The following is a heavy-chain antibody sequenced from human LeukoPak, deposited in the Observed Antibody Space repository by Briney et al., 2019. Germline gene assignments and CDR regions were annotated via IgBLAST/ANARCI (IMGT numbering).Heavy chain of an antibody. V-gene: IGHV3-23*01. CDR1: GFTFSSYA. D-gene: IGHD3-3*01. Sequence: GGPLRLSCAASGFTFSSYAMSWVRQAPGKGLEWVSAISGSGGSTYYADSVKGRFTISRDNSKNTLYLQMNSLRAEDTAVYYCAKAHDFWSGYSRLNNWFDPWGQGTLVTVSS. CDR2: ISGSGGST. CDR3: AKAHDFWSGYSRLNNWFDP. J-gene: IGHJ5*02.